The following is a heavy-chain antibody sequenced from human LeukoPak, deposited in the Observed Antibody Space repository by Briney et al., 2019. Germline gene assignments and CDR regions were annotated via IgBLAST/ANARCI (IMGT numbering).Heavy chain of an antibody. CDR2: INTNTGNP. V-gene: IGHV7-4-1*02. CDR3: ARVLVGATRVFFYFDY. Sequence: ASVKVSCKASGYTFTSYAMNWVRQAPGQGLEWMGWINTNTGNPTYAQGFTGRFVFSLDTSVGTAYLQISSLKAEDTAVYYCARVLVGATRVFFYFDYWGQGTLVTVSS. CDR1: GYTFTSYA. J-gene: IGHJ4*02. D-gene: IGHD1-26*01.